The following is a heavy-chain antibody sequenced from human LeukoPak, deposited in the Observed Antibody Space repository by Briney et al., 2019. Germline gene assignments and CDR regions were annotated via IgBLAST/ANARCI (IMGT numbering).Heavy chain of an antibody. Sequence: GGSLRLSCAASGFTFSSYAMHWVRQAPGKGLEWVAVISYDGSNKYYADSVKGRFTISRDNSKITLYLQMNSLRAEDTAVYYCARGQLLTSAFPDYWGQGTLVTVSS. J-gene: IGHJ4*02. D-gene: IGHD2-2*01. CDR2: ISYDGSNK. CDR3: ARGQLLTSAFPDY. CDR1: GFTFSSYA. V-gene: IGHV3-30-3*01.